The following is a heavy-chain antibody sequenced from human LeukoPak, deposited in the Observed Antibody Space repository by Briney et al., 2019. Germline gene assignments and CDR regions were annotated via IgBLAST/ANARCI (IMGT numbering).Heavy chain of an antibody. D-gene: IGHD4-17*01. CDR1: GFTFTNYA. CDR2: ISVSGGST. Sequence: PGGSLRLSCAASGFTFTNYAMTWVRQAPGKGLEWVSGISVSGGSTYYADSVKGRFTISRDTSKNTLYLQMNSLRAEDTAVYYCARDTYGDGFDYWGQGTLVTASS. J-gene: IGHJ4*02. V-gene: IGHV3-23*01. CDR3: ARDTYGDGFDY.